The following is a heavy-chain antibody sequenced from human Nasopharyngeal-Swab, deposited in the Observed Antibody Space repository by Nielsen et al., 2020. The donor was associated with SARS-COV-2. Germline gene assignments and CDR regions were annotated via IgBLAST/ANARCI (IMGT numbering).Heavy chain of an antibody. Sequence: GESLKISCKGSGSSFTSYWIGWVRQMPGKGLEWVGIIYPGDSDTKYSPSFQGQVTISADKSISTAYLQWSSLKASDTAMYYCARANRGYSYGYSTGGYYYYGMDVWGQGTTVTVSS. J-gene: IGHJ6*02. CDR1: GSSFTSYW. V-gene: IGHV5-51*01. CDR3: ARANRGYSYGYSTGGYYYYGMDV. CDR2: IYPGDSDT. D-gene: IGHD5-18*01.